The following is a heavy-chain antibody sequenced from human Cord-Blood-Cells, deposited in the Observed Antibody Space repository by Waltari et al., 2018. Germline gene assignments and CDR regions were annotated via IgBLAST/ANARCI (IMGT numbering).Heavy chain of an antibody. CDR1: GFTFSSYG. CDR2: ISYDGSNK. V-gene: IGHV3-30*18. J-gene: IGHJ5*02. Sequence: QVQLVESGGGVVQPGRSLRLSCAASGFTFSSYGMHWVRQAPGKGREWVAVISYDGSNKYYADSVKGRFTISRDNSKNTLYLQMNSLRAEDTAVYYCAKDRTGDGWFDPWGQGTLVTVSS. D-gene: IGHD7-27*01. CDR3: AKDRTGDGWFDP.